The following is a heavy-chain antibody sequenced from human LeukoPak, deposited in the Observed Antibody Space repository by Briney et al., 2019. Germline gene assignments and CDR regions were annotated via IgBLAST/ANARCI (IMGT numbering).Heavy chain of an antibody. Sequence: PGRSLRLSCAASGFTFSSYGMHWVRQAPGKGLEWVAVISYDGSNKYYAVSVKGRFTISRDNAKNSLYLQMNSLRAEDAAVYYCARGIQLTDVFDIWGQGTMVTVSS. D-gene: IGHD5-18*01. CDR1: GFTFSSYG. J-gene: IGHJ3*02. V-gene: IGHV3-30*03. CDR2: ISYDGSNK. CDR3: ARGIQLTDVFDI.